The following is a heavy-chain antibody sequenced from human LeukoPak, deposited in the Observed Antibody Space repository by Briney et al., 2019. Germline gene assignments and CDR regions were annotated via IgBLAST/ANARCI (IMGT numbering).Heavy chain of an antibody. D-gene: IGHD5-18*01. CDR2: INPNSGGT. Sequence: GASVKVSCKASGYTFTGYYMHWVRQAPGQGLEWMGWINPNSGGTNYAQKFQGRVTMTRDTSISTAYMELSRLRSDDTAVYYCARDATAMGYDFDYWGQGTLVTVSS. J-gene: IGHJ4*02. V-gene: IGHV1-2*02. CDR3: ARDATAMGYDFDY. CDR1: GYTFTGYY.